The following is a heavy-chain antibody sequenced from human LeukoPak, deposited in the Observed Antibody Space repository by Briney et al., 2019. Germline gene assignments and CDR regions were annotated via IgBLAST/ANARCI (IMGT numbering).Heavy chain of an antibody. CDR1: GGSFSGYY. CDR3: ARGGRYGYGFDP. J-gene: IGHJ5*02. CDR2: INHSGST. D-gene: IGHD5-18*01. V-gene: IGHV4-34*01. Sequence: SETLSLTCAVYGGSFSGYYWSWIRQPPGKGLEWIGEINHSGSTNYNPSLKSRVTISVDTSKNQFSLKLSSVTAADTAVYYCARGGRYGYGFDPWGQGTLVTVSS.